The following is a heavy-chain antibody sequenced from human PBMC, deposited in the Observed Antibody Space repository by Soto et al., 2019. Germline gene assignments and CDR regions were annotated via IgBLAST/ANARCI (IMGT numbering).Heavy chain of an antibody. J-gene: IGHJ4*02. CDR1: GGSITTGGYY. D-gene: IGHD2-15*01. V-gene: IGHV4-31*03. CDR2: RYYSEST. CDR3: ARTKCGGGSCYSWPLDY. Sequence: PSETLSLTCTVSGGSITTGGYYWSWIRQLPGKGLEWIGHRYYSESTYYNPSLKSRVSISLDTSKNQFSLKLSFVTAADTAMYYCARTKCGGGSCYSWPLDYWGQGTPVTVSS.